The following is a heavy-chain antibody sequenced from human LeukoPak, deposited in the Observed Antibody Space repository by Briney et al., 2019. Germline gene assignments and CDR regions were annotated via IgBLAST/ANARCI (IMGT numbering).Heavy chain of an antibody. CDR1: GFTFDDHG. J-gene: IGHJ3*02. CDR2: INWNGGRT. CDR3: GRGENSGRGAFDI. Sequence: RPGGSLRHSCAASGFTFDDHGMSWVRQPPGKGLEWVSGINWNGGRTGYADSVTGRFTISRDNAKNSPYLQMNSLRAEDTAVYYCGRGENSGRGAFDIWGQGTMVTVSS. D-gene: IGHD1-26*01. V-gene: IGHV3-20*04.